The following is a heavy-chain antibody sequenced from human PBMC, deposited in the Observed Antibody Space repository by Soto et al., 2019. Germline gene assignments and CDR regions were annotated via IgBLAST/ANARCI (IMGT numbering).Heavy chain of an antibody. V-gene: IGHV4-39*01. Sequence: PSETLSLTCSVSGDSISNSRFYWAWTRQPPGEGLEWIGSIYHTGNAYYNPSLKSRVTIFVDTSKNQFSLKLTSVTAADTALYYCARDYFDSSDYTTNWFDPWGQGTLVTVSS. J-gene: IGHJ5*02. CDR2: IYHTGNA. CDR3: ARDYFDSSDYTTNWFDP. D-gene: IGHD3-22*01. CDR1: GDSISNSRFY.